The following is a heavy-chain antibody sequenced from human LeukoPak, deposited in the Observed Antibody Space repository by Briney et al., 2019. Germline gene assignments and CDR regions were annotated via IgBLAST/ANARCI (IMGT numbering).Heavy chain of an antibody. V-gene: IGHV4-39*07. CDR3: ARMPGYYDSSGYYDY. D-gene: IGHD3-22*01. J-gene: IGHJ4*02. CDR1: GGSISSSSYY. Sequence: PSETLSLTCTVSGGSISSSSYYWGWIRQPPGKGLEWIGSIYYSGSTYYNPSLKSRVTISVDTSKNQFSLKLSSVTAADTAVYYCARMPGYYDSSGYYDYWGQGTLVTVSS. CDR2: IYYSGST.